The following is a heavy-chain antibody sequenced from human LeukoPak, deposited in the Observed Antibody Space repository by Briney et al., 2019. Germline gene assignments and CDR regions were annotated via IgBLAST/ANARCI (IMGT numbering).Heavy chain of an antibody. CDR1: GYTFTSYD. Sequence: ASVKVSCRASGYTFTSYDINWVRQATGQGLEWMGWMNPNSGNTGYAQKFQGRVTMTRNTSISTAYMELSSLRSEDTAVYYCARLATQSYGSGSYSGGYWGQGTLVTVSS. J-gene: IGHJ4*02. CDR2: MNPNSGNT. D-gene: IGHD3-10*01. V-gene: IGHV1-8*01. CDR3: ARLATQSYGSGSYSGGY.